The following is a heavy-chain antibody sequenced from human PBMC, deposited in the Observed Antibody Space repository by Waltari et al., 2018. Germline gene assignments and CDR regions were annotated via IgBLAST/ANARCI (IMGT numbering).Heavy chain of an antibody. D-gene: IGHD3-10*01. V-gene: IGHV4-4*07. CDR1: GGSISSYY. J-gene: IGHJ2*01. Sequence: QVQLQESGPGLVKPSETLSLTCTVSGGSISSYYWSWIRQPAGKGLAWIGRIYTSGSPNYNPSLKSRVTMSVDTSQHQFSLKLSSVTAADTAVYYCARGKSSGPDHWYFDLWGRGTLVTVSS. CDR3: ARGKSSGPDHWYFDL. CDR2: IYTSGSP.